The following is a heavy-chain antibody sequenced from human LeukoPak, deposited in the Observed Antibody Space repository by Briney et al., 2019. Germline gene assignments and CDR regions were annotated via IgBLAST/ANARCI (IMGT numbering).Heavy chain of an antibody. V-gene: IGHV3-30-3*01. CDR3: AKGGRPLWFGEE. J-gene: IGHJ4*02. CDR1: GFTFSSYA. CDR2: ISYDGSNK. Sequence: GRSLRLSCAASGFTFSSYAMHWVRQAPGKGLEWVAVISYDGSNKYYADSVKGRFTISRDNSKNTLYVQMNSLRDEDTAVYYCAKGGRPLWFGEEGGQGTLVTVSS. D-gene: IGHD3-10*01.